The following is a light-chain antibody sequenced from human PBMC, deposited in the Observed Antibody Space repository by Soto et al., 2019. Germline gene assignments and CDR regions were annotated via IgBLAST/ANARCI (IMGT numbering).Light chain of an antibody. CDR3: QQYNNWPPTWT. Sequence: EIVMTQSAATLSVSPGERATRSCRASQTISSSLAWYQKKPGQAPRLLIYGASTRATGIPARFSGSGSGTEFSLTISSLQSEDFAVYYCQQYNNWPPTWTFGQGTKVDIK. CDR2: GAS. V-gene: IGKV3-15*01. J-gene: IGKJ1*01. CDR1: QTISSS.